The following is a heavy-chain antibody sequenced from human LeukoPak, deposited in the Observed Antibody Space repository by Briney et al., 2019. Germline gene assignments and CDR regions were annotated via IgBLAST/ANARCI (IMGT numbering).Heavy chain of an antibody. V-gene: IGHV4-34*01. CDR2: INHSGST. Sequence: SETLSLTCAVYGGSFSGYYWSWIRQPPGKGLEWIGEINHSGSTNYNPSLKSRVTISVDTSKNQFSLKLSSVTAADTAVYYCARDVRSSMDVWGQGTTVTVSS. J-gene: IGHJ6*02. CDR1: GGSFSGYY. CDR3: ARDVRSSMDV. D-gene: IGHD3-10*02.